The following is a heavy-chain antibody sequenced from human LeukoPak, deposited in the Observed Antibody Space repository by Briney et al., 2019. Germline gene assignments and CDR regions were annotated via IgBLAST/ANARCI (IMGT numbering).Heavy chain of an antibody. J-gene: IGHJ4*02. CDR3: ARGTYGYYFDY. CDR2: IYHSGST. D-gene: IGHD4-17*01. Sequence: SETLSLTCAVSGGSISSGGYSWSWIRQPPGKGLEWIGYIYHSGSTYYNPSLKSRVTISVDRSKNQFSLKLSSVTAADTAVYYCARGTYGYYFDYWGQGTLVTVSS. V-gene: IGHV4-30-2*01. CDR1: GGSISSGGYS.